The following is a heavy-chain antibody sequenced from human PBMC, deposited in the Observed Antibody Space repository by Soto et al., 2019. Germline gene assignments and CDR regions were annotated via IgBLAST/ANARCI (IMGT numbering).Heavy chain of an antibody. CDR1: GFPFSSYT. Sequence: PGGSLNPSGAPLGFPFSSYTMNWARRPPGKGLEWVSSISSSSSYIYYADSVKGRFTISRDNAKNSLYLQMNSLRAEDTAVYYCAPEYSSSWYRWFDPWGQGTLVTVSS. J-gene: IGHJ5*02. CDR2: ISSSSSYI. CDR3: APEYSSSWYRWFDP. D-gene: IGHD6-13*01. V-gene: IGHV3-21*01.